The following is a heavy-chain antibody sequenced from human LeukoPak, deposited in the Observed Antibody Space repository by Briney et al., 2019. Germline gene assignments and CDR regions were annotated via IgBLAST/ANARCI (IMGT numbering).Heavy chain of an antibody. CDR2: INPNSGGT. J-gene: IGHJ6*03. Sequence: ASVKVSCKASGYTFTGYYMYWVRQAPGQGLEWMGWINPNSGGTNYAQKFQGRVTMTRDTSISTAYMELSRLRSDDTAVYYCARNPDSSSPYYYYMDVWGKGTTVTVSS. V-gene: IGHV1-2*02. CDR1: GYTFTGYY. D-gene: IGHD6-6*01. CDR3: ARNPDSSSPYYYYMDV.